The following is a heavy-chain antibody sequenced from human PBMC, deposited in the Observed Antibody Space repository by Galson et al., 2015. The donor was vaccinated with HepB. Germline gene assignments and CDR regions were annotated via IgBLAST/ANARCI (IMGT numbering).Heavy chain of an antibody. Sequence: TLSLTCTVSGGSINAENSYWSWIRQPPGKGPEWIGYKSYSGSPYYRPSLKSRIAISVDASNNQFSLKLTSVTAADTAVYYCARGSFGYRGHGFDPWGQGIQVTVSS. CDR1: GGSINAENSY. CDR3: ARGSFGYRGHGFDP. J-gene: IGHJ5*02. D-gene: IGHD5-12*01. V-gene: IGHV4-30-4*08. CDR2: KSYSGSP.